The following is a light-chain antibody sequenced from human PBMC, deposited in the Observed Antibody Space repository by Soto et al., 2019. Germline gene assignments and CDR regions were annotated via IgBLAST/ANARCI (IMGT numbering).Light chain of an antibody. Sequence: IVSTQTPGTLSLSPGDRGTLSCRASQSIDRGYLAWYQQKPGQAHRLLIYGASTRATGVPHRFSGSGSGSDFTLTISGLEPEDFAVYYCHQYGSSPLTFGGGTKVDIK. CDR1: QSIDRGY. V-gene: IGKV3-20*01. CDR3: HQYGSSPLT. J-gene: IGKJ4*01. CDR2: GAS.